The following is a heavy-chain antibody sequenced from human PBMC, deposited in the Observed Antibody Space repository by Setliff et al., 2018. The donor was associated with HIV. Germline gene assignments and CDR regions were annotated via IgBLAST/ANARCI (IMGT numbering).Heavy chain of an antibody. CDR2: IYYRGST. CDR1: GGSINTGGYY. CDR3: ARGARLLAGYSDRWDYYYMGV. Sequence: SETLSLTCSVSGGSINTGGYYWTWIRQPPGKGLEWIGSIYYRGSTYYNPSLKSRFTISVDTSKNQFSLKVNSVTAADTAVYYCARGARLLAGYSDRWDYYYMGVWGKGTTVTVSS. D-gene: IGHD6-13*01. V-gene: IGHV4-39*07. J-gene: IGHJ6*03.